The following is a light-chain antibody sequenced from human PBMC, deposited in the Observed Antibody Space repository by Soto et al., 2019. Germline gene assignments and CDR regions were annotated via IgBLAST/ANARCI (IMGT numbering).Light chain of an antibody. CDR1: SSDVGGYNY. Sequence: QSVLTQPASVSGSPGQSITISCTGTSSDVGGYNYVSWYQQHPGKAPKLMIYDVSNRPSGVSNRFSGSQSGNPASLTISGLQAEDEADYYCSSYTSSSTLYVFGTGTKLTVL. CDR3: SSYTSSSTLYV. V-gene: IGLV2-14*01. CDR2: DVS. J-gene: IGLJ1*01.